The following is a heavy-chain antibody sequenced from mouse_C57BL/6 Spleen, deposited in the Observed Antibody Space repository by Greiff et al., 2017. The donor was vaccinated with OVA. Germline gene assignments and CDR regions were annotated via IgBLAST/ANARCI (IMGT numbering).Heavy chain of an antibody. J-gene: IGHJ4*01. V-gene: IGHV2-5*01. CDR3: ATIYYDYDENYAMDY. CDR2: IWRGGST. CDR1: GFSLTSYG. D-gene: IGHD2-4*01. Sequence: VQVAESGPGLVQPSQSLSITCTVSGFSLTSYGVHWVRQSPGKGLEWLGVIWRGGSTDYNAAFMSRLSITKDNSKSQVFFKMNSLQADDTAIYYCATIYYDYDENYAMDYWGQGTSVTVSS.